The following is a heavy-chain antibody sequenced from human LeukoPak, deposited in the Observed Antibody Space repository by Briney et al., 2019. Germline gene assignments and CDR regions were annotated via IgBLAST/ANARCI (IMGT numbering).Heavy chain of an antibody. D-gene: IGHD3-22*01. Sequence: GGSLRLSCAVSGFTVSSNYMSWVRQAPGKGLEWVSVIYSGGSTYYADSVKGRFTISRDNSKNTLYLQMNSLRAEDTAVYYCARSLSRYYDSSGYLYWGQGTLVTVSS. CDR1: GFTVSSNY. CDR3: ARSLSRYYDSSGYLY. CDR2: IYSGGST. V-gene: IGHV3-66*01. J-gene: IGHJ4*02.